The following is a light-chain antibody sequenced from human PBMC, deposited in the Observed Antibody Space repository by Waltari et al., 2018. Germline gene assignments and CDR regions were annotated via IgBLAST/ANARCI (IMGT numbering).Light chain of an antibody. CDR2: HTD. V-gene: IGLV1-47*02. CDR1: SSNIGNNN. CDR3: AAWDADLSGV. J-gene: IGLJ3*02. Sequence: QSVLTQPPSASGTPGQGVTLSCSGSSSNIGNNNVFWYQQLPGTAPKLLLYHTDQRPSVFPDRCSGSKSATSASLAFSGLRSEDESDYYCAAWDADLSGVFGGGTRLTVL.